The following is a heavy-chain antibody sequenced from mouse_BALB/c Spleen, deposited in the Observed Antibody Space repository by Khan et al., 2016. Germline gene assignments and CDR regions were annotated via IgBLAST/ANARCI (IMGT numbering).Heavy chain of an antibody. CDR1: GFSLTSYG. CDR2: IWAGGST. Sequence: QVQLKESGPGLVAPSQSLSITCTVSGFSLTSYGVHWVRQPPGKGLEGLGVIWAGGSTNYNSALMSRLSISKDNCKSQVFLKMNRLQTYDTAMYYCARLEDIWSQGTTLTVSS. CDR3: ARLEDI. J-gene: IGHJ2*01. D-gene: IGHD1-3*01. V-gene: IGHV2-9*02.